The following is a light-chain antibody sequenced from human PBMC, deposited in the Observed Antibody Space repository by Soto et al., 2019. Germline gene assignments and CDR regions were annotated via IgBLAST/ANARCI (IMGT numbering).Light chain of an antibody. J-gene: IGKJ2*02. V-gene: IGKV1-39*01. CDR1: QGISTY. CDR2: AAS. CDR3: QQGYSNPRT. Sequence: DIQMTQSPSSLSASVGDRVTITCRASQGISTYLNWYQQIPGKAPKLLIYAASTLQSGVPSRFSGGGSGTDFTLTISSLQPEDFATYFCQQGYSNPRTFGQGTKLEIK.